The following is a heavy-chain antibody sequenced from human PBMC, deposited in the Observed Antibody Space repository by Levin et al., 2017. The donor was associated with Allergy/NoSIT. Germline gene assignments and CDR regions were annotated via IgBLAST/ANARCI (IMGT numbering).Heavy chain of an antibody. J-gene: IGHJ4*02. V-gene: IGHV4-31*03. CDR2: HYYSGRT. CDR3: ARKYASGSYLDY. CDR1: GGSLAGGDYY. Sequence: ASETLSLTCTVSGGSLAGGDYYWAWIRQFPEKGLEWIGYHYYSGRTFYNPSLKSRGTISLDTSKNQFSLKLNSVTAADTAVYYCARKYASGSYLDYWGQGTLVTVSS. D-gene: IGHD3-10*01.